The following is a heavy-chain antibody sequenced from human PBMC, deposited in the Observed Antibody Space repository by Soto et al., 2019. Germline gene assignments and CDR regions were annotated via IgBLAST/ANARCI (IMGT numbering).Heavy chain of an antibody. CDR2: INPNSGGT. D-gene: IGHD3-10*01. J-gene: IGHJ6*02. Sequence: ASVKVSCKASGYTFTGYYMHWVRQAPGQGLEWMGWINPNSGGTNYAQKFQGWVTMTRDTSISTAYMELSRLRSDDTAVYYCARVAHNQHYGSGRTSTTYYYYGMDVWGQGTTVTVSS. CDR1: GYTFTGYY. CDR3: ARVAHNQHYGSGRTSTTYYYYGMDV. V-gene: IGHV1-2*04.